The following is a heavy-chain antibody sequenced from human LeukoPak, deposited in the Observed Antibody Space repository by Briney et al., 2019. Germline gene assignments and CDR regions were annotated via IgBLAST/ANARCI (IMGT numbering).Heavy chain of an antibody. CDR1: GVDIIRSNYY. J-gene: IGHJ4*02. CDR2: VYYSGIT. Sequence: MASETLSLXCTVSGVDIIRSNYYWGWIRQPPGKGLEWIASVYYSGITFYNVPLQSRVTMSVDTSKNQFSLKLSSVTAADTAVYYCARGRSPPYYYASSGYWREPFDYWGRGTLVTVSS. V-gene: IGHV4-39*01. D-gene: IGHD3-22*01. CDR3: ARGRSPPYYYASSGYWREPFDY.